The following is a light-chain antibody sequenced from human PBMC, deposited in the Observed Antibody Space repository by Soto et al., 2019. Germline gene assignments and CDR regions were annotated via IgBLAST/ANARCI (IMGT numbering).Light chain of an antibody. J-gene: IGLJ1*01. Sequence: QSALTQPRSVSGSPGQSVTISCTGTSSDVGCFEYVSWYQQHPGEAPKVVVYDITKRPSGVPGRFSGSKSGNTASLTISGLQAEDEADYYCCSYAGIYSYVFGTGTKLTVL. CDR1: SSDVGCFEY. CDR3: CSYAGIYSYV. CDR2: DIT. V-gene: IGLV2-11*01.